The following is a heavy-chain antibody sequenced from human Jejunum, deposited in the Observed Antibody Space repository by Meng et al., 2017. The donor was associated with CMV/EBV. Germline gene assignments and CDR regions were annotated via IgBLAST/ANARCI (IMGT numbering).Heavy chain of an antibody. CDR1: GCSSSNYV. CDR3: GREVANSYGFETE. V-gene: IGHV3-33*05. J-gene: IGHJ4*02. D-gene: IGHD5-18*01. CDR2: IKVEEGNG. Sequence: AEDGCSSSNYVMNWLLQAPGKGMECVAFIKVEEGNGYYADTMKRRYTITKDNSKNTLYLEMNSLREEDTTVYYCGREVANSYGFETEWGQGTLVTVSS.